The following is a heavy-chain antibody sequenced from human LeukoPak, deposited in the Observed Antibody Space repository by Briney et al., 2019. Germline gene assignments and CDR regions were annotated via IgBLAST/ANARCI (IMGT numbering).Heavy chain of an antibody. J-gene: IGHJ4*02. CDR3: AKGSPRGGLDS. CDR1: DVTLSTFT. CDR2: ISSSSRTI. Sequence: GGSLRLSCAASDVTLSTFTMHWVRQAPGKGLEWVSSISSSSRTINYADSVQGRFTVSRDNANNAMYFQMNELRREDTAVYYCAKGSPRGGLDSWGQGTLVTVSS. D-gene: IGHD1-14*01. V-gene: IGHV3-48*01.